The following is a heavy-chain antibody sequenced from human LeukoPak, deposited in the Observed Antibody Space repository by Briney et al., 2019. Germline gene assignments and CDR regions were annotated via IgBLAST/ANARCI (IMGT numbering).Heavy chain of an antibody. CDR2: ISSNGGST. V-gene: IGHV3-64*01. CDR1: GFTFNSYA. Sequence: SGGSLRLSCAASGFTFNSYAMHWVRQAPGKGLEYVSAISSNGGSTYYANSVKGRFTISRDNSKNTLFLQMGSLRAEDMAVYYCARVREMATIRGAFDIWGQGTMVTVSS. CDR3: ARVREMATIRGAFDI. J-gene: IGHJ3*02. D-gene: IGHD5-24*01.